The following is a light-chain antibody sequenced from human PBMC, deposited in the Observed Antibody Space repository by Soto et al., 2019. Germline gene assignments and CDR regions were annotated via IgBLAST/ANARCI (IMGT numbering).Light chain of an antibody. CDR3: SSSTSTGTL. J-gene: IGLJ1*01. Sequence: SVLTQPASVSGSPVQSITLSCPGTSGDVGGYHYVSWYQHHPGKAPKLMIYDVSDRPSGVSHRSSGSKSGNTASLTISGLQAEDAADYYCSSSTSTGTLLGTGTKVTVL. CDR2: DVS. CDR1: SGDVGGYHY. V-gene: IGLV2-14*03.